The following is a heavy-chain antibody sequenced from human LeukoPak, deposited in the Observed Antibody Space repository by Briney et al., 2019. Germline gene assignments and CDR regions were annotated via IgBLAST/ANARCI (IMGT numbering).Heavy chain of an antibody. CDR3: ARHQTAMVPGVDY. D-gene: IGHD5-18*01. J-gene: IGHJ4*02. CDR2: IYPGDSDT. V-gene: IGHV5-51*01. CDR1: GYSFTSYW. Sequence: GESLKISCKGSGYSFTSYWIGWVRQMPGKGLEWMGIIYPGDSDTRYSPSFQGQVTISADKSISTAYLQWSSLKASDTARYYCARHQTAMVPGVDYWGQGTLVTVSS.